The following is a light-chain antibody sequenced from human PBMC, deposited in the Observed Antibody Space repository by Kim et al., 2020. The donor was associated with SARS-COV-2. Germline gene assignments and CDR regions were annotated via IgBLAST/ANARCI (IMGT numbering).Light chain of an antibody. V-gene: IGKV3-20*01. CDR1: QTINSGY. CDR3: QQYGSSPRT. Sequence: PGQRATLSCRASQTINSGYLAWYQQKPGQTPRLLIYGASNRATGIPDRFGGSGSGTDFTLTISRLEPEDFAMYYCQQYGSSPRTFGQGTKL. CDR2: GAS. J-gene: IGKJ1*01.